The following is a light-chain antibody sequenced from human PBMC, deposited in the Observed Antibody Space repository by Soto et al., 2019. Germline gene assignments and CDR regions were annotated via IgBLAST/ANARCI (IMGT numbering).Light chain of an antibody. CDR1: NSNIGTGYD. Sequence: QSVLTQPPSVSGAPGQRVTISCTGSNSNIGTGYDVNWYQQLPGTAPKRLISANNNRPSGVPDRFSGSKSGTSASLAIAGIQAEDEADYYCQSYANSRSAYVFGTGTKLTVL. V-gene: IGLV1-40*01. CDR3: QSYANSRSAYV. J-gene: IGLJ1*01. CDR2: ANN.